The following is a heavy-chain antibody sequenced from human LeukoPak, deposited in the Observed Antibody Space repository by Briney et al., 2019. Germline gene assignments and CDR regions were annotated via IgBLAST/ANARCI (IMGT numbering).Heavy chain of an antibody. CDR3: ASEGALFCSGGSCYRPRAVSY. J-gene: IGHJ4*02. V-gene: IGHV1-69*05. Sequence: SVKVSCKASGGTFSSYAISWVRQAPGQGLEWMGGIIPIFGTANYAQKFQGRVTITTDESTSTAYMELSSLRSEDTAVYYCASEGALFCSGGSCYRPRAVSYWGQGTLATVSS. D-gene: IGHD2-15*01. CDR2: IIPIFGTA. CDR1: GGTFSSYA.